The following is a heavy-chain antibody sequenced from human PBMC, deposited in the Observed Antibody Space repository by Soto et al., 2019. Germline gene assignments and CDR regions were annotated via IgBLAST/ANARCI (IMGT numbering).Heavy chain of an antibody. CDR2: IWYDGSNK. D-gene: IGHD1-1*01. V-gene: IGHV3-33*01. CDR3: ARDDSVHGGDPSP. CDR1: GFTFSSYG. Sequence: TGGSLRLSCAASGFTFSSYGMHWVRQAPGKGLEWVAVIWYDGSNKYYADSVKGRFTISRDNSKNTLYLQMNSLRAEDTAVYYCARDDSVHGGDPSPWGQGTLVTVSS. J-gene: IGHJ5*02.